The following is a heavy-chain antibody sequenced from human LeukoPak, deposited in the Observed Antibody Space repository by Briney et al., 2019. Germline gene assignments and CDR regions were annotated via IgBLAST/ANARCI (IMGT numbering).Heavy chain of an antibody. J-gene: IGHJ4*02. Sequence: PSETLSLTCTVSGGSLSSYYWSWIRQPPGKGLEGIGYIYYSVSTNYNPSLKSRVTISVDTSKNQFSLKLSSVTAADTAVYYCARDRAVAGTWIWDYWGQGTLVTVPS. V-gene: IGHV4-59*01. CDR2: IYYSVST. CDR1: GGSLSSYY. CDR3: ARDRAVAGTWIWDY. D-gene: IGHD6-19*01.